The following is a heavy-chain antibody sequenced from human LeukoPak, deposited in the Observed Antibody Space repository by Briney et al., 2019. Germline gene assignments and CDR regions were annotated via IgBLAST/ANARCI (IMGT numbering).Heavy chain of an antibody. D-gene: IGHD3-10*01. Sequence: SETLSLTCTVSGGSISSYYWSWIRQPPGKGLEWIEYIYYSGSTNYNPSLKSRVTISVDTSKNQFSLKLSSVTAADTAVYYCARGGLWFGELLLSYYYYGMDVWGQGTTVTVSS. V-gene: IGHV4-59*01. CDR2: IYYSGST. CDR3: ARGGLWFGELLLSYYYYGMDV. CDR1: GGSISSYY. J-gene: IGHJ6*02.